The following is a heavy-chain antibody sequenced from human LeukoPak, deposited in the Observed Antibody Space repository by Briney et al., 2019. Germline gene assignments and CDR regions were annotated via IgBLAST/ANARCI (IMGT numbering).Heavy chain of an antibody. CDR2: IIPIFGTA. CDR3: ARDLEEYGSGFVLAFDI. J-gene: IGHJ3*02. CDR1: GGTFSSYA. D-gene: IGHD3-10*01. Sequence: SVKVSCKASGGTFSSYAISWVRQAPGQGLEWMGGIIPIFGTANYAQKFQGRVTITADKSTSTAYMELSSLRSEDTAVYYCARDLEEYGSGFVLAFDIWGQGTMVTVSS. V-gene: IGHV1-69*06.